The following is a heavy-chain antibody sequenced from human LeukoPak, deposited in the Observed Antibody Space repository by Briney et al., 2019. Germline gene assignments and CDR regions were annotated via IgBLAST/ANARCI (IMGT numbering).Heavy chain of an antibody. CDR2: INPNSGGT. CDR1: GYTFTGYY. CDR3: ARGDSSGYYYLSPHYYYYYMDV. Sequence: ASVKVSCKASGYTFTGYYMHWVRQAPGQGLEWMGWINPNSGGTNYAQKFRGRVTMTRDTSISTAYMELSRLRSDDTAVYYCARGDSSGYYYLSPHYYYYYMDVWGKGTTVTISS. D-gene: IGHD3-22*01. J-gene: IGHJ6*03. V-gene: IGHV1-2*02.